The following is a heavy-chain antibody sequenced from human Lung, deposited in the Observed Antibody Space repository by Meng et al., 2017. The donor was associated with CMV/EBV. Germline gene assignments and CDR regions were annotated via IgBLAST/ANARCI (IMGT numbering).Heavy chain of an antibody. D-gene: IGHD6-19*01. CDR1: GFTFSRYA. CDR2: IRYDGSNK. V-gene: IGHV3-30*02. Sequence: SCVASGFTFSRYAMHWVRQAPGKGLEWVASIRYDGSNKYYADSVKGRFTISRDNSKNTVYVQMNSLRAEDTAVYYCAKDRIAVDPNGGLMRRRVVDYYGMDVWXTGNMV. CDR3: AKDRIAVDPNGGLMRRRVVDYYGMDV. J-gene: IGHJ6*04.